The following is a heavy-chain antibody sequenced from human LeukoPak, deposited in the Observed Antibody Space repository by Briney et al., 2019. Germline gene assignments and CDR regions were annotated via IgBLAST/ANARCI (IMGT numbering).Heavy chain of an antibody. CDR3: ARDHTYYYGSGSDDAFDI. CDR1: GFTVSSNY. Sequence: PGGSLRLSCAASGFTVSSNYMSWVRQAPGKGLEWVSVIYSGGSTYYADSVKGRFTISRDNSKNTLYLQMNSLRAEDTAVYYCARDHTYYYGSGSDDAFDIWGQGTMVTVSS. D-gene: IGHD3-10*01. J-gene: IGHJ3*02. V-gene: IGHV3-53*01. CDR2: IYSGGST.